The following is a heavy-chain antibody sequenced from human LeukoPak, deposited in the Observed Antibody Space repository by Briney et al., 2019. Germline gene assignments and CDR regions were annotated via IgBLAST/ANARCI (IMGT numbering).Heavy chain of an antibody. CDR2: IRNKTKSYTP. V-gene: IGHV3-72*01. D-gene: IGHD2-21*01. CDR1: RFTLSNYY. J-gene: IGHJ3*02. Sequence: GESLTLSCAVSRFTLSNYYMDWVRQAPGKGLEWVGRIRNKTKSYTPEYDASVKDRFTISRDDSKTSLYLHWNSLKNEDTAMSYVALIDIVAGLPFDIWGQGTMVTVSS. CDR3: ALIDIVAGLPFDI.